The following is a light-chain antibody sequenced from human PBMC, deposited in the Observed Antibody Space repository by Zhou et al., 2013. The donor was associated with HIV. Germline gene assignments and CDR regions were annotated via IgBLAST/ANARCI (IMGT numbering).Light chain of an antibody. J-gene: IGKJ1*01. CDR1: QSVSSN. V-gene: IGKV3-20*01. Sequence: EIVLTQSPATVSVSPGERATLSCRAIQSVSSNLAWYQQKPGQAPRLLIYTVSNRATGIPDRFSGSGSGTDFTLTISRLEPEDFAVYYCQQYGSSPWTFGQGTKVEIK. CDR3: QQYGSSPWT. CDR2: TVS.